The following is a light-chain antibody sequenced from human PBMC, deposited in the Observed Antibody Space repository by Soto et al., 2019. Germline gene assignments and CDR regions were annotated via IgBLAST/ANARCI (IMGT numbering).Light chain of an antibody. CDR1: SSDLGDFNY. CDR3: SSRIGGTSVV. V-gene: IGLV2-8*01. Sequence: QSALTQPPSASGSPGQSVTISCTGTSSDLGDFNYVSWYQQHPGQVPKLMIYDVTKRPSGVPDRFSGSKSGNTASLTVSGLQAEDGADYYCSSRIGGTSVVFGGGTKLTVL. CDR2: DVT. J-gene: IGLJ2*01.